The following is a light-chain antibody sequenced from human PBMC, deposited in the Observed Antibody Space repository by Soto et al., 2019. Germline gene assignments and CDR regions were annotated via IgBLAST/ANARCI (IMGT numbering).Light chain of an antibody. J-gene: IGKJ1*01. Sequence: DIQMTQSPSSLSASVGDRVTITCRASQSISSYLNWYQQKPGKAPKLLIYAACSLQSGVPSRFSGSGSATDFTLTISSLQPEDFATYYCQQSYSTPWTFGQGTKVEIK. CDR2: AAC. V-gene: IGKV1-39*01. CDR3: QQSYSTPWT. CDR1: QSISSY.